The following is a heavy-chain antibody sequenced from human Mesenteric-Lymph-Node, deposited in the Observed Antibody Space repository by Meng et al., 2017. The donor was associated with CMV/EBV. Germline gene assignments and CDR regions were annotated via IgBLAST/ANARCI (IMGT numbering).Heavy chain of an antibody. CDR1: GFTFSSYN. CDR3: ARDLHQGVWTEAGGGGYGMDV. CDR2: ISSSGSTI. D-gene: IGHD3/OR15-3a*01. Sequence: GESLKISCAASGFTFSSYNMNWVRQAPGKGLEWVSYISSSGSTIYYADSVKGRFTISRDNAKNSLYLQMNSLRAEDTAVYYCARDLHQGVWTEAGGGGYGMDVWGQGTTVTVSS. V-gene: IGHV3-48*04. J-gene: IGHJ6*02.